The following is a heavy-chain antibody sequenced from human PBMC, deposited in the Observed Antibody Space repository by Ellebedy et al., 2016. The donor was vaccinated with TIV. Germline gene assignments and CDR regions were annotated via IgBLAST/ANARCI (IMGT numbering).Heavy chain of an antibody. V-gene: IGHV1-18*04. D-gene: IGHD1-26*01. Sequence: ASVKVSCKASGYTFSSFGISWLRQAPGQGLEWMGWISAYTGNTQYAQNVQGRVTMTTDTPTTTGYKELRSLRSEDTAVYYCATDTDGHYSPSHRNYYFYYGMDVWGQGTTVTVSS. CDR2: ISAYTGNT. CDR3: ATDTDGHYSPSHRNYYFYYGMDV. J-gene: IGHJ6*02. CDR1: GYTFSSFG.